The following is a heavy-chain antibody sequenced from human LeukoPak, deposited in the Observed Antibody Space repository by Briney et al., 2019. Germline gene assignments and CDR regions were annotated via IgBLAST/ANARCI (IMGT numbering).Heavy chain of an antibody. CDR1: GFTFNSYW. CDR3: ARDFRENYSIDY. Sequence: GGSLRLSCAASGFTFNSYWMSWVRQAPGRGLEWVSYISSDGLAIHYADSVKGRFTISRDNGKNSVYLEMNSLRAEDTALYYCARDFRENYSIDYWGQGTLVTVSS. D-gene: IGHD1-7*01. V-gene: IGHV3-48*01. CDR2: ISSDGLAI. J-gene: IGHJ4*02.